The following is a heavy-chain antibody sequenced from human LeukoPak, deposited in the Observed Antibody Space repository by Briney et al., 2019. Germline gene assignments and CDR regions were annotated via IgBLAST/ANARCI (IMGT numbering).Heavy chain of an antibody. V-gene: IGHV3-23*01. J-gene: IGHJ4*02. CDR3: AKDQGQAVVPRRFDY. Sequence: GGSLRLSCAASGFTFSTYAMSWVRQAPGKGLEWVSTIYYSGGNTYSADSVRGRFTISRDNAKNTLYLQMNSLRAEDTAVYYCAKDQGQAVVPRRFDYWGQGTLVTVSS. CDR2: IYYSGGNT. D-gene: IGHD2-15*01. CDR1: GFTFSTYA.